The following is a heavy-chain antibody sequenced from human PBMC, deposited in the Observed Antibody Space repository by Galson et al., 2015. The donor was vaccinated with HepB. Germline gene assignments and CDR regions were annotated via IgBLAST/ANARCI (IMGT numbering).Heavy chain of an antibody. V-gene: IGHV3-21*01. Sequence: SLRLSCAASGFSFSTYTMNWVRQAPGKGLEWVASISTTANRIYYAGSVQGRFTISRDNARNSLYLQLSSLRAEDTAVYYCAKDTPNPPARGWSYFDLWGQGTLVTVSS. CDR3: AKDTPNPPARGWSYFDL. CDR1: GFSFSTYT. J-gene: IGHJ4*02. CDR2: ISTTANRI. D-gene: IGHD2-15*01.